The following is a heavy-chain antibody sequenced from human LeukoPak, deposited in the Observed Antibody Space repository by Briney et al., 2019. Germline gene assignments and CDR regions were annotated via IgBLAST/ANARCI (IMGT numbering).Heavy chain of an antibody. CDR3: AKDAVITFGGVIVRVDY. CDR2: INQDGTEK. CDR1: GFTVSSNS. D-gene: IGHD3-16*02. Sequence: GGSLRLSCTVSGFTVSSNSMSWVRQAPGKGLEWVANINQDGTEKYYADSVKGRFTISRDNSKNTLYLQMNSLRAEDTAVYYCAKDAVITFGGVIVRVDYWGQGTLVTVSS. J-gene: IGHJ4*02. V-gene: IGHV3-7*01.